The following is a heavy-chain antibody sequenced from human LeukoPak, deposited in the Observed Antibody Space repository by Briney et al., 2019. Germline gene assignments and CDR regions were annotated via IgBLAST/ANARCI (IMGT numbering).Heavy chain of an antibody. J-gene: IGHJ3*02. V-gene: IGHV4-30-2*01. CDR2: IYHSGST. CDR1: GGSISSGGYY. CDR3: ARGPYDAFDI. Sequence: SETLSLTCTVSGGSISSGGYYWSWIRQPPGKGLEWIGYIYHSGSTYYNPSLKSRVTISVDRSKYQFSLKRSSVTAADTAVYYCARGPYDAFDIWGQGTMVTVSS.